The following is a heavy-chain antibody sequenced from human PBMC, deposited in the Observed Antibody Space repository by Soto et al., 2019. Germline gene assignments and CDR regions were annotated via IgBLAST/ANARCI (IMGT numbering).Heavy chain of an antibody. J-gene: IGHJ4*02. CDR1: GFTFSSYS. CDR3: AREYLCSSTSCYKRRSDFGVVHFAY. V-gene: IGHV3-21*01. CDR2: VSSSSSYI. D-gene: IGHD2-2*02. Sequence: GGSLRLSCAASGFTFSSYSMNWVRQAPGKGLEWVSSVSSSSSYIYYADSVKGRFTISRDNAKNSLYLQKNSLRAEDTAVYYCAREYLCSSTSCYKRRSDFGVVHFAYWGQGTLVSVSS.